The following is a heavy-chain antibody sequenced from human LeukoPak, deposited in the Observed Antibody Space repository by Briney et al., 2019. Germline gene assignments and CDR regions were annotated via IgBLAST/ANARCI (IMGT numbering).Heavy chain of an antibody. V-gene: IGHV3-7*05. J-gene: IGHJ4*02. Sequence: GGSLRLSCAASKFTFSVYWMSWVRQAPGKGLEGVANINQDGSEKYYVDSVKGRFSISRDNAKNSLFLQMNSLRDEDTAVYFCARSHRSFASGSGDYWGQGTLVTVSS. D-gene: IGHD3-10*01. CDR2: INQDGSEK. CDR1: KFTFSVYW. CDR3: ARSHRSFASGSGDY.